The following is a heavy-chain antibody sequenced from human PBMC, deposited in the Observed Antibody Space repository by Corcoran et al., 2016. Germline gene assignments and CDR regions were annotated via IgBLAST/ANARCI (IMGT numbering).Heavy chain of an antibody. J-gene: IGHJ3*02. CDR3: ARDLCSSGSCTGDAFDI. CDR1: GGAISSSSYY. CDR2: SYYSGST. V-gene: IGHV4-39*07. Sequence: QLQLQESGPGLVKPSETLSLTCTVSGGAISSSSYYWGRIRQPPGKGLEWIGSSYYSGSTYYNPPLKSRVTISVDTSKNQFSLTLRSVTAADTAVYYCARDLCSSGSCTGDAFDIWGQGTMVTVSS. D-gene: IGHD3-22*01.